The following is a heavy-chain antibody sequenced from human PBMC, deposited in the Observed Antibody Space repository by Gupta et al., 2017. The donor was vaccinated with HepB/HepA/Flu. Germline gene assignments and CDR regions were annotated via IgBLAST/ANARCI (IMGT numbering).Heavy chain of an antibody. V-gene: IGHV3-23*01. D-gene: IGHD2-15*01. CDR3: AKGYGLYCSGGSCYVDY. CDR2: ISGSGGGT. J-gene: IGHJ4*02. CDR1: GFPFSSYA. Sequence: EVQLLESGGGLVQPGGFLRLSCAASGFPFSSYAMSWVRQAPGKGLEWVSGISGSGGGTYYADSVKGRFTISRDNSKNTLYLQMNSLRAEDTAVYYCAKGYGLYCSGGSCYVDYWGQGTLVTVSS.